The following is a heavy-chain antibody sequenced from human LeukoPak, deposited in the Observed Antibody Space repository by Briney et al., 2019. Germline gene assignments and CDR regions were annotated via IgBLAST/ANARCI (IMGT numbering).Heavy chain of an antibody. D-gene: IGHD6-19*01. CDR1: GFTFSNAW. V-gene: IGHV3-15*01. J-gene: IGHJ4*02. CDR2: IKSKTDGGTT. Sequence: PGGSLRLSCAASGFTFSNAWMSWVRQAPGKGLEWVGRIKSKTDGGTTGYAAPVKGRFTISRDDSKNTLYLQMNGLKTEDTAVYYCTTVRRAVAGPIDYWGQGTLVTVSS. CDR3: TTVRRAVAGPIDY.